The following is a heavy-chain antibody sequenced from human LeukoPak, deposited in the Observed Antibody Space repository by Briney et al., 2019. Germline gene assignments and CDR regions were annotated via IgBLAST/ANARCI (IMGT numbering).Heavy chain of an antibody. Sequence: GGSLRLSCAASGFTFSNYNMNWVRHAPGKGLEWVSSITSSSTYIFYADSVKGRFTISRDNAKNSLYLQMNSLRAEDTAMYYCARDPYSGGYSAYYYYYMDVWGKGTTVTVTS. D-gene: IGHD1-26*01. CDR1: GFTFSNYN. J-gene: IGHJ6*03. CDR2: ITSSSTYI. CDR3: ARDPYSGGYSAYYYYYMDV. V-gene: IGHV3-21*01.